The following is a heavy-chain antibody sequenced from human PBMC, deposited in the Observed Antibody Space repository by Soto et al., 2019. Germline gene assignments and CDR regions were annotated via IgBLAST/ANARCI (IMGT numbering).Heavy chain of an antibody. CDR3: ARTGIAVAGTFVGYFQH. CDR2: INHSGST. J-gene: IGHJ1*01. V-gene: IGHV4-34*01. Sequence: SETLSLTCAVYGGSFSGYYWSWIRQPPGKGLEWIGEINHSGSTNYNPSLKSRVTISVDTSKNQFSLKLSSVTAADTAVYYCARTGIAVAGTFVGYFQHWGQGTLVTVSS. D-gene: IGHD6-19*01. CDR1: GGSFSGYY.